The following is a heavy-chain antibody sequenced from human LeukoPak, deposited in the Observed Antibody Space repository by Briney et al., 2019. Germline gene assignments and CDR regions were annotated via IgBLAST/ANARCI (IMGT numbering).Heavy chain of an antibody. CDR1: GFSFSNYW. CDR2: INRDGSEK. J-gene: IGHJ4*02. D-gene: IGHD3/OR15-3a*01. Sequence: GGSLRLSCAASGFSFSNYWMNWIRQTPERGLEWVGNINRDGSEKYFVDSVKGRFTISRDNAKNSLYLQLNNQQELDTDVYYCAWVIVGGGGLDYWGQGTLVTVPS. V-gene: IGHV3-7*04. CDR3: AWVIVGGGGLDY.